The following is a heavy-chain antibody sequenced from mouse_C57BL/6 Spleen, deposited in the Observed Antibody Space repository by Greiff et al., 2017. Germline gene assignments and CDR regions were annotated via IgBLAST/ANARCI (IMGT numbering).Heavy chain of an antibody. J-gene: IGHJ3*01. D-gene: IGHD1-1*01. CDR2: IDPSDSYT. V-gene: IGHV1-69*01. CDR3: ARGDYGSSYEAY. Sequence: QVQLQQPGAELVMPGASVKLSCKASGYTFTSYWMHWVKQRPGQGLEWIGEIDPSDSYTNYNQKFKGKSTLTVDKSSITAYMQPSSLTSVDSAVHYCARGDYGSSYEAYWGQGTLVTVSA. CDR1: GYTFTSYW.